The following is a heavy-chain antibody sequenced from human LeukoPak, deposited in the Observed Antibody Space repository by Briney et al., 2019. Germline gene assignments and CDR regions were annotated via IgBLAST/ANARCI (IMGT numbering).Heavy chain of an antibody. CDR1: GFTFSSYA. D-gene: IGHD2-15*01. Sequence: GGSLRLSCAASGFTFSSYAMSWVRQAPGKGLEWVSAISGSGGSTYYADSVKGRFTISRDNSKNTLYLQMNSLRAEDTAVYHCAKVSGVVVVNYYYYMDVWGKGTTVTVSS. J-gene: IGHJ6*03. CDR3: AKVSGVVVVNYYYYMDV. CDR2: ISGSGGST. V-gene: IGHV3-23*01.